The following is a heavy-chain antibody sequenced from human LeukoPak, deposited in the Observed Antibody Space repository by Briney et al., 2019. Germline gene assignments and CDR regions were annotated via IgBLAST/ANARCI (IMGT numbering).Heavy chain of an antibody. V-gene: IGHV1-69*04. CDR1: GYTFTCYG. J-gene: IGHJ4*02. CDR3: ARDGGGYYFDY. D-gene: IGHD3-16*01. CDR2: IIPILGIA. Sequence: GASVKVSCKASGYTFTCYGISWVRQAPGQGLEWMGRIIPILGIANYAQKFQGRVTITADKSTSTAYMELSSLRSEDTAVYYCARDGGGYYFDYWGQGTLVTVSS.